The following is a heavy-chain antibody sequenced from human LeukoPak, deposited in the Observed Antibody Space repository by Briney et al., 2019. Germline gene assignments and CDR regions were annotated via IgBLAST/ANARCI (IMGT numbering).Heavy chain of an antibody. CDR1: GYTFTSYG. J-gene: IGHJ6*02. CDR2: ISAYNGNT. V-gene: IGHV1-18*01. D-gene: IGHD3-22*01. CDR3: ARDLGLTYYYDSSGYSRGEYYYYGMDV. Sequence: SVKVSCKASGYTFTSYGISWVRQAPGQGLEWMGWISAYNGNTNYAQKLQGRVTMTTDTSTSTAYMELRSLRSDDTAVYYCARDLGLTYYYDSSGYSRGEYYYYGMDVWGQGTTVTVSS.